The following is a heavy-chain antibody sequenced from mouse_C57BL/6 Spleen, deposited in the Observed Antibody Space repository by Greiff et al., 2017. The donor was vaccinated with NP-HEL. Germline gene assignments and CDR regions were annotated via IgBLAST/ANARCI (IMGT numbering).Heavy chain of an antibody. CDR1: GYSFTGYY. CDR2: INPSTGGT. V-gene: IGHV1-43*01. J-gene: IGHJ2*01. CDR3: ARIDDYDGVYFDY. Sequence: VQLKESGPELVKPGASVKISCKASGYSFTGYYMHWVKQSSDKSLEWIGEINPSTGGTSYNQKFKGKATLTVDKSSSTAYMQLKSLTSEDSAVYYCARIDDYDGVYFDYWGQGTTLTVSS. D-gene: IGHD2-4*01.